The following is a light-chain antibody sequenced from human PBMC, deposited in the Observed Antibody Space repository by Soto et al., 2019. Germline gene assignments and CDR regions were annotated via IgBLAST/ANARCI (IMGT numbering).Light chain of an antibody. V-gene: IGKV1-39*01. CDR3: KQSYSPPVT. CDR1: QSIHIF. Sequence: DIQITQPPSGLSGSVPQRVAITFRASQSIHIFLNWYQQKAGKAPNLLIYAASNLQSGVPSRFSGSGSGTDFTLAISSLQTEDFATYYCKQSYSPPVTFGQGTKVDIK. CDR2: AAS. J-gene: IGKJ1*01.